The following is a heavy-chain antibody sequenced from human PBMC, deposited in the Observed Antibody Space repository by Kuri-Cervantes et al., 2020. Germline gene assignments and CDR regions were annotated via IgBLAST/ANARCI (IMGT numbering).Heavy chain of an antibody. J-gene: IGHJ4*02. Sequence: GGSLRLSCAASGFTFSDQNMDWVRQAPGKGLEWAGLTRNKANAYTTAYAASVKGRFTISRDDSKKSLSLEMNSLKSEDTAVYYCVTFYGGNSGWGQGTLVTVSS. CDR2: TRNKANAYTT. V-gene: IGHV3-72*01. CDR3: VTFYGGNSG. CDR1: GFTFSDQN. D-gene: IGHD4-23*01.